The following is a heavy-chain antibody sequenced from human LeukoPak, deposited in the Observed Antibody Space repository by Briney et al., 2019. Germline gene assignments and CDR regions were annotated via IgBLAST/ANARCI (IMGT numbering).Heavy chain of an antibody. J-gene: IGHJ5*02. Sequence: SETLSLTCTVSGGSISSSSYYWGWIRQPPGKGLEWIGSIYYSGSTYYNPSLKSRVTISVDTSKNQFSLKLSSVTAADTAVYYCARGQTARVGWSNWFDRWGQGTLVTVSS. CDR1: GGSISSSSYY. D-gene: IGHD6-6*01. CDR3: ARGQTARVGWSNWFDR. CDR2: IYYSGST. V-gene: IGHV4-39*07.